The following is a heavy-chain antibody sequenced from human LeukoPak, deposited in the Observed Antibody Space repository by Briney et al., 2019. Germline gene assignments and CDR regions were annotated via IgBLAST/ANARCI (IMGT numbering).Heavy chain of an antibody. Sequence: GGSLRLSCAASGFTFSAFGMNWVRQAPGKGLMWVSQISPDGSQTFYADSVKGRFTISRDNAKNTLFLQMDSLRAEDTALYYCVRSLRSADFWGQGTLVTVSS. CDR2: ISPDGSQT. V-gene: IGHV3-74*01. CDR3: VRSLRSADF. CDR1: GFTFSAFG. J-gene: IGHJ4*02.